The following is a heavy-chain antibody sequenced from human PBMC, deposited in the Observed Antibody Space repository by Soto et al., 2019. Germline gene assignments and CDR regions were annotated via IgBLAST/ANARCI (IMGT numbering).Heavy chain of an antibody. CDR1: GDSMSTFY. CDR3: ARAISSSIPSYFDH. D-gene: IGHD2-2*02. Sequence: SETLSLTCSVSGDSMSTFYWSWIRQPPGKGLEWIGYIYYTGSTNYNPSLKSRVTISVDTSKNQFSLKLSSLTAADTAIYFCARAISSSIPSYFDHWGQGTLVTVSS. V-gene: IGHV4-59*01. CDR2: IYYTGST. J-gene: IGHJ4*02.